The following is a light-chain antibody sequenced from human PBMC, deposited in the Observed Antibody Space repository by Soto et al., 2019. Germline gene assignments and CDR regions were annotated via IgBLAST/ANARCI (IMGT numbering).Light chain of an antibody. V-gene: IGLV2-11*01. CDR2: DVS. Sequence: QSALTQPRSVSGSPGQSVTISCTGTSSDVGAYNFVSWYQHNPGKAPKLMIFDVSARPSGVPDRFSGSKSANTASLTISGLQTEDEADYYCCSYAGTNIPIFGGGTKLTVL. CDR1: SSDVGAYNF. CDR3: CSYAGTNIPI. J-gene: IGLJ2*01.